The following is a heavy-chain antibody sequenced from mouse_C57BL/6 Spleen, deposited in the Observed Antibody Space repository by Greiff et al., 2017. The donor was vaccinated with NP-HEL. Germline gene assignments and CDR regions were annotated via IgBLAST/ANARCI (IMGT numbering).Heavy chain of an antibody. CDR1: GYSFTGYY. J-gene: IGHJ2*01. CDR2: INPSTGGT. V-gene: IGHV1-42*01. D-gene: IGHD1-1*01. Sequence: EVQVVESGPELVKPGASVKISCKASGYSFTGYYMNWVKQSPEKSLEWIGEINPSTGGTTYNQKFKAKATLTVDKSSSTAYMQLKSLTSEDSAVYYCARDRYYYGSSYDGHFDYWGQGTTLTVSS. CDR3: ARDRYYYGSSYDGHFDY.